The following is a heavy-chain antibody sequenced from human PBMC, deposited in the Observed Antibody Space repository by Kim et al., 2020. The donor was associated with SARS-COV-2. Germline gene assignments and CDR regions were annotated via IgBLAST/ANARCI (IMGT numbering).Heavy chain of an antibody. CDR3: ARGVANGVDV. V-gene: IGHV1-8*01. Sequence: ASVKVSCKASGYTFTRLDINWVRQTSGQGLEWMGWMSPTSADTGYAQNFQGRLTMSRDTSINTAYMELSSLKSDDTAVYYCARGVANGVDVWGQGTTV. J-gene: IGHJ6*02. CDR2: MSPTSADT. CDR1: GYTFTRLD.